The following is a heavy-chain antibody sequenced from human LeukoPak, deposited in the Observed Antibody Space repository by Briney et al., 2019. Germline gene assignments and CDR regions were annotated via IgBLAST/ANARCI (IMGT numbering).Heavy chain of an antibody. CDR3: AKDTPRYCSSTSCYPNWFDP. CDR1: GFTFSSYA. V-gene: IGHV3-23*01. Sequence: GGSLRLSCAASGFTFSSYAMSWVRQAPGKGLEWVSAISGSGGSTYYADSVKGRFTISRDNSKNTLYLQVNSLRAEDTAVYYCAKDTPRYCSSTSCYPNWFDPWGQGTLVTVSS. CDR2: ISGSGGST. J-gene: IGHJ5*02. D-gene: IGHD2-2*01.